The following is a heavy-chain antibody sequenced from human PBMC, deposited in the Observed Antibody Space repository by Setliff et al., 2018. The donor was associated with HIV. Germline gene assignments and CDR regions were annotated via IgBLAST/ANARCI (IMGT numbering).Heavy chain of an antibody. CDR3: ARSSRANEAFDV. V-gene: IGHV1-45*02. J-gene: IGHJ3*01. CDR2: FTPFNDNT. Sequence: SVKVSCKASGYTFTDHYLHWVRRAPGQALEWMGWFTPFNDNTNYAQKYRGRISIARDRSMSTAYMELSSLRSEDTGMYYCARSSRANEAFDVWGQGTMVTVSS. CDR1: GYTFTDHY.